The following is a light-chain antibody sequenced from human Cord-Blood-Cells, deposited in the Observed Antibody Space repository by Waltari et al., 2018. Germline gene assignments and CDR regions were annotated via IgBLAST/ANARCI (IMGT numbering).Light chain of an antibody. CDR2: EVS. V-gene: IGLV2-14*01. CDR1: TSEAGGYNY. CDR3: SSYTSSSTLVV. J-gene: IGLJ2*01. Sequence: SAVTQPASVPGYPGQPITLPRTGTTSEAGGYNYVLWYQQHPGKATKLMIYEVSNRPSGFSNRFAGSKSGNTASLTISGLQAEDEADYYCSSYTSSSTLVVFGGGTKLTVL.